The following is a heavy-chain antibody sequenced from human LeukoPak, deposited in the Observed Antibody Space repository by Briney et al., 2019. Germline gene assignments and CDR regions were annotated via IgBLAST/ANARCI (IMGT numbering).Heavy chain of an antibody. D-gene: IGHD3-10*01. CDR3: AGAKSTFGELLPLDC. CDR2: IFYRETT. CDR1: GGSINSADYY. V-gene: IGHV4-31*03. Sequence: SQTLSLTCTVSGGSINSADYYWTWLRLHPGKGLEWIGYIFYRETTYYNPTLASRITISLDAYKRQFSLQMSDVTAADTAIYYCAGAKSTFGELLPLDCWGQGTLVAVSS. J-gene: IGHJ4*02.